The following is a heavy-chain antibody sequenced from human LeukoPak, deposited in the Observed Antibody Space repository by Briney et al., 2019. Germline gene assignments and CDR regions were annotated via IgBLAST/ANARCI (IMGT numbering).Heavy chain of an antibody. CDR3: ARDPSPYCGGDCYSSYFDY. J-gene: IGHJ4*02. D-gene: IGHD2-21*01. CDR1: GYTFTSYG. Sequence: GASVKVSCKASGYTFTSYGISWVRQAPGQGLEWMGWISAYNGNTNYAQKLQGRVTMTTDTSTSTAYMELRSLRSDDTAVYYCARDPSPYCGGDCYSSYFDYWGQGTLVTVSS. V-gene: IGHV1-18*04. CDR2: ISAYNGNT.